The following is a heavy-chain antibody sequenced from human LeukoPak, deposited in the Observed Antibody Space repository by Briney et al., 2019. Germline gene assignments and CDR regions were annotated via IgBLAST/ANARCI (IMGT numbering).Heavy chain of an antibody. CDR3: ARNNGMDV. CDR2: ISYDGSNK. J-gene: IGHJ6*02. V-gene: IGHV3-30*03. CDR1: GFTFSSYG. Sequence: GGSLRLSCAASGFTFSSYGMHWVRQAPGKGLEWVAVISYDGSNKYYADSVKGRFTISRDNSKNTLYLQMNSPRAEDTALYHCARNNGMDVWAKGPRSSSP.